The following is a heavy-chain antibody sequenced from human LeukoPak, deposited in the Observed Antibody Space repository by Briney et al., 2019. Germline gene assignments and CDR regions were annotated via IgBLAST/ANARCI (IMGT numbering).Heavy chain of an antibody. Sequence: SETLSLTCTVSGGSISSSSYYWGWIRQPPGKGLEWIGSIYYSGSTYYHPSLKSRFTMSVDTSKNQFSLKLSSVTAADTAVYYCARDRDYYYYYMDVWGKGTTVTISS. J-gene: IGHJ6*03. V-gene: IGHV4-39*07. CDR2: IYYSGST. CDR3: ARDRDYYYYYMDV. CDR1: GGSISSSSYY.